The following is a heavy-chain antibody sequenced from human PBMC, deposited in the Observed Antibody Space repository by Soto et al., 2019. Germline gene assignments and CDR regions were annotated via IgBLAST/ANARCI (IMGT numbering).Heavy chain of an antibody. Sequence: GSGPTLVKPTHTLTLTCSFSGFSLTTSAVGVGWLRQPPGKALEWLALIYWDDEKRYSPSLMSRLTITKDTSKNQVVLIMTNMDPTDTATYYCARRSLGDFGDFWGPGSLVTVSS. CDR1: GFSLTTSAVG. CDR3: ARRSLGDFGDF. CDR2: IYWDDEK. V-gene: IGHV2-5*02. D-gene: IGHD3-3*01. J-gene: IGHJ4*02.